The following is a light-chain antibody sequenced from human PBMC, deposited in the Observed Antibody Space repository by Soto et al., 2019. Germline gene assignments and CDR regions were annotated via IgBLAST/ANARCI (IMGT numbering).Light chain of an antibody. CDR3: QQSYSTHPIT. Sequence: DSQMTQSPSSLSASVGDRFSITFRASQSISSYLNWYQQKPGKAPNLLXYAASSLQSGVPSRFGGSGSGTDFTLTISSLKTEDFANYYCQQSYSTHPITFGHGTRLEIK. J-gene: IGKJ5*01. CDR2: AAS. CDR1: QSISSY. V-gene: IGKV1-39*01.